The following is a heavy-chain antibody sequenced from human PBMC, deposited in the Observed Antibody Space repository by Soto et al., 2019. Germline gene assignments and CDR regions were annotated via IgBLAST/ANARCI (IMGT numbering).Heavy chain of an antibody. CDR3: ATKGRWYVGYYYYGMDV. V-gene: IGHV1-24*01. Sequence: QVQLVQSGAEVKKPGASVKVSCKVSGYTLTELSMHCVRQAPGKGLEWMGGFDPEDGETIYAQKFQGRVTMTEDTSTDTAYMELSSLGSEDTAVYYCATKGRWYVGYYYYGMDVWGQGTTVTVSS. CDR2: FDPEDGET. J-gene: IGHJ6*02. CDR1: GYTLTELS. D-gene: IGHD6-13*01.